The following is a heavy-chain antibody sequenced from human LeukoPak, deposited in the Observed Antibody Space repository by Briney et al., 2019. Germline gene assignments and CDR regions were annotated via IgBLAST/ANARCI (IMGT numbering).Heavy chain of an antibody. CDR2: IYHSGST. CDR3: ARGRSLYGEPYYYYGMDV. D-gene: IGHD4-17*01. Sequence: PSGTLSLTCAVSAGSISSSNWWSWVRQPPGKGLEWIGEIYHSGSTNYNPSLKSRVTISVDKSKNQFSLKLSSVTAADTAVYYCARGRSLYGEPYYYYGMDVWGQGTTVTVSS. V-gene: IGHV4-4*02. CDR1: AGSISSSNW. J-gene: IGHJ6*02.